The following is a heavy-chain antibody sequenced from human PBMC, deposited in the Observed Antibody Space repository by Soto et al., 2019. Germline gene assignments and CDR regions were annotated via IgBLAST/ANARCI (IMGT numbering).Heavy chain of an antibody. Sequence: SVNVSCKASGGTFSSYAISWVRQAPGQGLEWMGGIIPIFGTANYAQKFQGRVTITADESTSTAYMELSSLRSEDTAVYYCASPGGYYDSSGYPQVFDYWGQGTLVTVSS. D-gene: IGHD3-22*01. V-gene: IGHV1-69*13. CDR2: IIPIFGTA. J-gene: IGHJ4*02. CDR3: ASPGGYYDSSGYPQVFDY. CDR1: GGTFSSYA.